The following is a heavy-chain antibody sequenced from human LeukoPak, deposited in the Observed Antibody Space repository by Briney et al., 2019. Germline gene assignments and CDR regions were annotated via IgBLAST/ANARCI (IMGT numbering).Heavy chain of an antibody. V-gene: IGHV3-74*01. Sequence: GGSLRLSCVASGFTFSRYWMHWVRQAPGKGLVWVSRINSDGSSTRYADSVKSRFTISRDNAKNTVYLQMNSLRAEDTAVYYCARLGAAAAWGQGTLVTVSS. CDR2: INSDGSST. CDR1: GFTFSRYW. J-gene: IGHJ5*02. CDR3: ARLGAAAA. D-gene: IGHD6-13*01.